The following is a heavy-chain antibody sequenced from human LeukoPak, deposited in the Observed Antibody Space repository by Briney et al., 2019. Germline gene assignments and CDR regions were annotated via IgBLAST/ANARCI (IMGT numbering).Heavy chain of an antibody. CDR3: ARRSVTRWYYSD. V-gene: IGHV4-4*09. CDR2: ISPTGGT. J-gene: IGHJ4*02. CDR1: GGSISSYY. Sequence: SETLSLTCSVSGGSISSYYWSWIRQPPGKGLEWIGYISPTGGTNYNPSLTGRVTVSVDTSKSLFSLILDPVTAADTAVYFCARRSVTRWYYSDWGQGTLVTVSS. D-gene: IGHD3-10*01.